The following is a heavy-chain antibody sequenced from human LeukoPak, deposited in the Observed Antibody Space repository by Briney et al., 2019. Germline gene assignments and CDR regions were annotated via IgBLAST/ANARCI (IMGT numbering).Heavy chain of an antibody. CDR2: INSDGSST. D-gene: IGHD6-6*01. J-gene: IGHJ5*02. CDR1: GFTFSSYW. V-gene: IGHV3-74*01. CDR3: ASGVAARGFDP. Sequence: GGSLRLSCAASGFTFSSYWMHWVRQAPGKGLVWVSRINSDGSSTSYADSVKGRFTISRDNAKNTLYLQMNSLRAEDTAVYYCASGVAARGFDPWGQGTLVTVSS.